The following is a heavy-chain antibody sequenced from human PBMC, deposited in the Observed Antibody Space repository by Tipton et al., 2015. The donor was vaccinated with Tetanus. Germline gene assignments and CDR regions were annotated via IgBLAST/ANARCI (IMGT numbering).Heavy chain of an antibody. D-gene: IGHD2-15*01. CDR2: IYPGDSDT. Sequence: QLVQSGGEVKKHGESLKISCKGSGYIFTNYWIGWVRQKPGKGLEWMGIIYPGDSDTRYSPSFQGQVTIPVDKSINTAYLQWSSLKASDTSMFYCARAHCSDGVCNFDFWGQGALVTVAS. V-gene: IGHV5-51*01. J-gene: IGHJ4*02. CDR3: ARAHCSDGVCNFDF. CDR1: GYIFTNYW.